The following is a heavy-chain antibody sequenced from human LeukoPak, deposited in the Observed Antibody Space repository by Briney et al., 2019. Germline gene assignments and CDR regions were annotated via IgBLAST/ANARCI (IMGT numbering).Heavy chain of an antibody. D-gene: IGHD5-12*01. V-gene: IGHV4-34*01. J-gene: IGHJ4*02. CDR2: INHSGST. CDR1: GGSFSGYY. Sequence: SETLSLTCAVYGGSFSGYYWSWIRQPPGKGLEWIGEINHSGSTNYNPSLKSRVTISVDTSKNQFSLKLSSVTAADTAVYYCAGGDRYSGFNWGQGTLVTVSS. CDR3: AGGDRYSGFN.